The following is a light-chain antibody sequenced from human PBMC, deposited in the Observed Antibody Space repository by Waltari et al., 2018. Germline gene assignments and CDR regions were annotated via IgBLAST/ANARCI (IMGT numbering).Light chain of an antibody. V-gene: IGLV4-69*01. CDR3: QTGGHGTWV. CDR1: SGHSSNI. CDR2: VKSDGSH. Sequence: QLVLTQSPSASSSLGASVKLTCTLSSGHSSNIIAWLQQQPKKGPRFLMKVKSDGSHSKGDEIPDRFSGSSSGAERYLTISSLQSEDEADYYCQTGGHGTWVFGGGTKLTVL. J-gene: IGLJ3*02.